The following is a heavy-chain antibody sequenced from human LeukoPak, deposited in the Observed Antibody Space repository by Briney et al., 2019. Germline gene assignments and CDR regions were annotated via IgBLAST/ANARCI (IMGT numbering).Heavy chain of an antibody. J-gene: IGHJ6*03. D-gene: IGHD2-2*01. CDR3: ARETYQLLRDEKIQNYYYYMDV. Sequence: GGSLRLSCAACGFTFSSYDMHWVRQATGKGLEWVSAIGTAGDTYYPGSVKGQFTISRENAKNSLYLQMNSLRAGDTAVYYCARETYQLLRDEKIQNYYYYMDVWGKGTTVTVSS. V-gene: IGHV3-13*03. CDR2: IGTAGDT. CDR1: GFTFSSYD.